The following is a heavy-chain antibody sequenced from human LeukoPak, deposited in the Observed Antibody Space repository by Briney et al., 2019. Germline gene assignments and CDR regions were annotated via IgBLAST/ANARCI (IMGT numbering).Heavy chain of an antibody. CDR2: LSYDGSSK. CDR3: ARSAAAGRIVATFGY. V-gene: IGHV3-30*03. Sequence: GGSLRLSCAASGLTFSTYTMNWVRQAPGKGLEWVTILSYDGSSKYYADSVKGRFTISRDNSKKTLYLQMNSLRTEDTAVYYCARSAAAGRIVATFGYWGQGTLVTVSS. D-gene: IGHD5-12*01. J-gene: IGHJ4*02. CDR1: GLTFSTYT.